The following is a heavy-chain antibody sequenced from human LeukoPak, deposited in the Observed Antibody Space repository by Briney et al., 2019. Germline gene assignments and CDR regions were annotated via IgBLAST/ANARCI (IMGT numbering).Heavy chain of an antibody. D-gene: IGHD3-3*01. CDR3: ASPSPYSKDFWSGYYYYYYYGMDV. CDR2: INPNSGGT. V-gene: IGHV1-2*02. J-gene: IGHJ6*02. CDR1: GYTFTGYY. Sequence: ASVKVSCKASGYTFTGYYMHWVRQAPGQGLEWMGWINPNSGGTNYAQKFQGRVTMTRDTSISTAYMELSRLRSDDTAVYYCASPSPYSKDFWSGYYYYYYYGMDVWGQGTTVTVSS.